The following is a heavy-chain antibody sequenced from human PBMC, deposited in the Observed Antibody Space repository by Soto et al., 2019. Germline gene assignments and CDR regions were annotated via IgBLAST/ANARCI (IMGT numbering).Heavy chain of an antibody. V-gene: IGHV3-13*01. CDR2: IGTAGDT. J-gene: IGHJ2*01. Sequence: EVQLVESGGGLVQPGGSLRLSCAASGFTFSSYDMHWVRQATGKGLEWVSAIGTAGDTYYPGSVKGRFTISRENAKNSLYLQMNSLRAEDTAVYYCARDRGSYYAGMVYFDLWGRGTLVTVSS. D-gene: IGHD1-26*01. CDR3: ARDRGSYYAGMVYFDL. CDR1: GFTFSSYD.